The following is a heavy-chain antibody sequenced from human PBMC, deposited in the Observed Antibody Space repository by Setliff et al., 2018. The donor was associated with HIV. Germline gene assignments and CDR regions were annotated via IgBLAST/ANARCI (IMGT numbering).Heavy chain of an antibody. CDR1: GGSISSSSYY. Sequence: PSETLSLTCTVSGGSISSSSYYWGWIRQPPGKGLEWIGSIYYSGSTYYNPSLKSRVTISVDTSKNQFSLKLSSVTAADTAVYYCARLGSYCKNAFCPPYWGQGTLVTVSS. CDR3: ARLGSYCKNAFCPPY. CDR2: IYYSGST. J-gene: IGHJ4*02. V-gene: IGHV4-39*01. D-gene: IGHD2-15*01.